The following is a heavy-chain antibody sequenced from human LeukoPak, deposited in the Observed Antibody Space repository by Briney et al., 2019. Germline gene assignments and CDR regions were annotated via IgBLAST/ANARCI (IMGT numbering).Heavy chain of an antibody. V-gene: IGHV4-59*11. CDR1: GGSISSHY. Sequence: PSETLSLTCTVSGGSISSHYWSWIRQPPGKGLEWIGYIYYSGSTNYNPSLKSRVTISVDTSKNQFSLKLSSVTAADTAVYYCARHCSGGSWPDFFDYWGQGTLVTVSS. CDR2: IYYSGST. J-gene: IGHJ4*02. D-gene: IGHD2-15*01. CDR3: ARHCSGGSWPDFFDY.